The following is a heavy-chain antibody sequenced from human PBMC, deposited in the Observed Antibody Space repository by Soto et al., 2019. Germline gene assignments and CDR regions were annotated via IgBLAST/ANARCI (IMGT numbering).Heavy chain of an antibody. V-gene: IGHV1-46*01. J-gene: IGHJ3*02. CDR3: ARAVIQGAFDI. Sequence: ASVKVSCKASGYTFTSYYMHWVRQALGQGLEWMGIINPSGGSTSYAQKFQGRVTMTRDTSTSTVYMELSSLRSEDTAVYYCARAVIQGAFDIWGQGTMVTVSS. CDR1: GYTFTSYY. CDR2: INPSGGST. D-gene: IGHD5-18*01.